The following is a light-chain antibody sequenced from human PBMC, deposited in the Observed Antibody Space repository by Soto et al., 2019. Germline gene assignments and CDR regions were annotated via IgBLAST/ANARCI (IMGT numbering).Light chain of an antibody. V-gene: IGKV3-11*01. CDR1: RSISTY. CDR2: EAL. J-gene: IGKJ5*01. CDR3: QQYDVSPIT. Sequence: PGEGATLSCRASRSISTYLAWYQQKPGQAPRLLIYEALNRATGIPARFSGSGSGTDFTLTITRLEPEDFAVYFCQQYDVSPITFGLGTRLE.